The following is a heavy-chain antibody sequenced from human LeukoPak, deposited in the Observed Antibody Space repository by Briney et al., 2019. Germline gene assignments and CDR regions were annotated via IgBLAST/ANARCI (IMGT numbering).Heavy chain of an antibody. Sequence: GGSLRLSCAASGFTVSSNYMSWVRQDPGKGLEWVSVIYSGGSTYYADSVKGRFTISRDNSKNTLYLQMNSLRAEDTAVYYCARELDSSGYSFDYWGQGTLVTVSS. CDR2: IYSGGST. CDR1: GFTVSSNY. J-gene: IGHJ4*02. CDR3: ARELDSSGYSFDY. V-gene: IGHV3-53*01. D-gene: IGHD3-22*01.